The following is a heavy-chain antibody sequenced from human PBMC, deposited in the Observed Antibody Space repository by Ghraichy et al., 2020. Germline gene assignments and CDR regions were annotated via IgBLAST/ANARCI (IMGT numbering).Heavy chain of an antibody. D-gene: IGHD2-2*01. CDR1: GFTFSTAW. CDR3: ARADRIKYHYYDVMDF. V-gene: IGHV3-15*01. J-gene: IGHJ6*02. CDR2: VRSRKDGGTI. Sequence: GGSLRLSCAASGFTFSTAWMTWVRQAPGKGLVWVGRVRSRKDGGTIDYAAHVKGRFTISRDDSTNTLYLQMNGLETEDTAVYYCARADRIKYHYYDVMDFWGQGTTVTVSS.